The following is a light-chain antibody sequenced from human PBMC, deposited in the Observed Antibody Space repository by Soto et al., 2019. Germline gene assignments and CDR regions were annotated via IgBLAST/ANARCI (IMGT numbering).Light chain of an antibody. CDR2: EVS. CDR1: SSDVGGYNY. V-gene: IGLV2-8*01. CDR3: SSHAGSKRV. J-gene: IGLJ1*01. Sequence: QSVLTQPPSASGSPGQSVTNSCTGTSSDVGGYNYVSWYQQHPGKAPKLMIYEVSKRPSGVPDRFSGSKSGNTASLTVSGLQAEDEADYYCSSHAGSKRVFGTGTKVTVL.